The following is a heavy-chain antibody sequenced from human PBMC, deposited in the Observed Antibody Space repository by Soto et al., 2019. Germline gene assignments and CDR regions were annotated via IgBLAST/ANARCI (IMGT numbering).Heavy chain of an antibody. D-gene: IGHD3-22*01. J-gene: IGHJ3*02. Sequence: QVQLQESGPGLVKPSETLSLTCTVSGGSVSSGSYYWSLIRQPPGKGLECIGYIYYGGGTNYHPSLKGRVTVSVATSKTQFSLKLSSVTAADTAVYYCARSYYYYDSSGYGGGAYAFDIWGQGTKVTVSS. CDR1: GGSVSSGSYY. V-gene: IGHV4-61*01. CDR2: IYYGGGT. CDR3: ARSYYYYDSSGYGGGAYAFDI.